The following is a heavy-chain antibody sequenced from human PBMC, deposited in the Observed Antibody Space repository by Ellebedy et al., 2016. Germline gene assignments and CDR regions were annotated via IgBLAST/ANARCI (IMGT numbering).Heavy chain of an antibody. V-gene: IGHV4-34*01. CDR2: INHSGST. Sequence: ESLKISXVASGFTFSSYWMTWVRQAPGKGLEWIGEINHSGSTNYNPSLKSRVTISVDTSKNQFSLKLSSVTAADTAVYYCARQGGRLRLARAAPSGFDYWGQGTLVTVSS. CDR3: ARQGGRLRLARAAPSGFDY. D-gene: IGHD3-16*01. CDR1: GFTFSSYW. J-gene: IGHJ4*02.